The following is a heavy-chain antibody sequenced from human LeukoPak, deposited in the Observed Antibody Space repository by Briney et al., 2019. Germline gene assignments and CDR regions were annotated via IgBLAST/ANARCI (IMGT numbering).Heavy chain of an antibody. CDR2: IWYDGSNK. V-gene: IGHV3-33*01. CDR3: ARGLRSTGDTIWYFDS. Sequence: GGSLRLSCGASGFTFNSYGMHWVRQAPGKGLEWVAAIWYDGSNKYYADSVKGRFAISRDNSKNTLDLQMNSLRAEDTAEYYCARGLRSTGDTIWYFDSWGQGTLVTVSS. D-gene: IGHD5-24*01. J-gene: IGHJ4*02. CDR1: GFTFNSYG.